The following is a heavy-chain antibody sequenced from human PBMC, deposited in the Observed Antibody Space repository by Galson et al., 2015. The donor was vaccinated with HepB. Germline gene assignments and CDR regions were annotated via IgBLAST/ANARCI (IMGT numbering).Heavy chain of an antibody. Sequence: SLRLSCAASGFTFSSYAMSWVRQAPGKGLEWVSAISGSGGSTYYADSVKGRFTISRDNSKNTLYLQMNSLRAEDTAVYYCAKEMGVKGIAAAGRPVDYWGQGTLVTVSS. J-gene: IGHJ4*02. CDR1: GFTFSSYA. CDR2: ISGSGGST. V-gene: IGHV3-23*01. CDR3: AKEMGVKGIAAAGRPVDY. D-gene: IGHD6-13*01.